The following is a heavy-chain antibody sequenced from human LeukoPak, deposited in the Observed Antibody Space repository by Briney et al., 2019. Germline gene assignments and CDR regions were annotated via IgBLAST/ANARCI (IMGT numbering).Heavy chain of an antibody. Sequence: ASVKVSCKASGYTFTSYGISWVRQAPGQGLEWMGWISAYNGNTNYAQKLQGRVTMTTDTSTSTAYMELRSLRSDDTAVYYCARESRRDTYYYDSSGYTPAPHAFDIWGQGTMVTVSS. J-gene: IGHJ3*02. D-gene: IGHD3-22*01. CDR3: ARESRRDTYYYDSSGYTPAPHAFDI. V-gene: IGHV1-18*01. CDR1: GYTFTSYG. CDR2: ISAYNGNT.